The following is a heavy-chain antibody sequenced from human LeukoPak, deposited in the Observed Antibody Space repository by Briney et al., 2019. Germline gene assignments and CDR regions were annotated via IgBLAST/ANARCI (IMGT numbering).Heavy chain of an antibody. V-gene: IGHV3-11*01. CDR2: ISSRGSTI. CDR1: GFTFSDYY. CDR3: ARDRDSNLFDY. J-gene: IGHJ4*02. Sequence: GGSLRLSCAASGFTFSDYYMNWIRQAPGKGLEWVSYISSRGSTIYYADSVKGRFTISRDNAKNSLYLQMNSLRAEDTAVCYCARDRDSNLFDYWGQGTLVTVSS. D-gene: IGHD4-11*01.